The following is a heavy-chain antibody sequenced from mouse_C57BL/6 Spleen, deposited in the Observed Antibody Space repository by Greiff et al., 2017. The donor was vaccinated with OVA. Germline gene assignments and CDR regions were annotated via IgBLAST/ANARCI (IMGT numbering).Heavy chain of an antibody. CDR3: ARLRGYYGSSYDWYFDV. J-gene: IGHJ1*03. V-gene: IGHV5-12*01. Sequence: DVMLVESGGGLVQPGGSLKLSCAASGFTFSDYYMYWVRQTPEKRLEWVAYISNGGGSTYYPDTVKGRFTISRDNDKNTLYLQMSRLKSEETAMYYCARLRGYYGSSYDWYFDVWGTGTTVTVSS. CDR1: GFTFSDYY. CDR2: ISNGGGST. D-gene: IGHD1-1*01.